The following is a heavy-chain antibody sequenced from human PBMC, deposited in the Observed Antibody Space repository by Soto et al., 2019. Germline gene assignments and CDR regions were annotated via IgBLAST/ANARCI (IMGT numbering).Heavy chain of an antibody. CDR3: AKGDPRRITIFGVVKDSYYSGMDA. J-gene: IGHJ6*02. D-gene: IGHD3-3*01. CDR2: IYSGDNT. CDR1: GFTVSSNY. Sequence: QVGGSLRLSCAASGFTVSSNYMSWVRQAPGKGLECVSIIYSGDNTYYAASVKGRFTISRDKSKNTLYLQMNSLRAEDTAVYYCAKGDPRRITIFGVVKDSYYSGMDAWGQGTTLTVSS. V-gene: IGHV3-53*01.